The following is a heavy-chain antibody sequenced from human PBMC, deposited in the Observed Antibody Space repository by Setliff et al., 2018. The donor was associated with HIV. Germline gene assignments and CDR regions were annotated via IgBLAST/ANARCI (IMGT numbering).Heavy chain of an antibody. CDR1: GGSISSSNW. V-gene: IGHV4-4*02. CDR3: ARGGAFWSGYYGFDY. Sequence: PSETLSLTCAVSGGSISSSNWWSWVRQPPGKGLEWIGEIYHSGSTKYNPSLKSRVTISVDKSKNQFSLNLTSVTAADTAVYYCARGGAFWSGYYGFDYWGQGTLVTVSS. D-gene: IGHD3-3*01. J-gene: IGHJ4*02. CDR2: IYHSGST.